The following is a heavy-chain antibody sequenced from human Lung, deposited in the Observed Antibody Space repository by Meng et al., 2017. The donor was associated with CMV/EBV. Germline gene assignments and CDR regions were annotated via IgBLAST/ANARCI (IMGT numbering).Heavy chain of an antibody. J-gene: IGHJ6*02. CDR2: INWNGGST. D-gene: IGHD6-6*01. V-gene: IGHV3-20*04. CDR1: GFTFDDYG. Sequence: SXAASGFTFDDYGMSWVRQAPGKGLEWVSGINWNGGSTGYADSVKGRFTISRDNAKNSLYLQMNSLRAEDTALYYCAREEYSSSSQAGQYYYYYYGMDVXGQGXTVTVSS. CDR3: AREEYSSSSQAGQYYYYYYGMDV.